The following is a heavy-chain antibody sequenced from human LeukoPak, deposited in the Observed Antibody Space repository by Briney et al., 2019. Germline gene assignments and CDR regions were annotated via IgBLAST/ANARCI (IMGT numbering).Heavy chain of an antibody. CDR1: GYTFTSYG. CDR3: ARDVAYGDYRLMES. D-gene: IGHD4-17*01. Sequence: ASVTVSCKASGYTFTSYGISWVRQAPGQGLEWMGWISAYNGNTNYAQKLQGRVTMTTDTSTSTAYMELRSLRSDDTAVYYCARDVAYGDYRLMESWGQGTLVTVSS. CDR2: ISAYNGNT. J-gene: IGHJ5*02. V-gene: IGHV1-18*01.